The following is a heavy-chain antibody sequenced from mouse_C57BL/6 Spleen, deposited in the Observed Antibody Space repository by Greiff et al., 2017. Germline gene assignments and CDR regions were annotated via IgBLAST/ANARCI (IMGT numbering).Heavy chain of an antibody. V-gene: IGHV1-19*01. CDR3: ARREDGYDEVGNYAMDY. CDR2: INPYNGGT. Sequence: VQLQQSGPVLVKPGASVKMSCKASGYTFTDYYMNWVKQSHGKSLEWIGVINPYNGGTSYNQKFKGKATLTVDKSSSTAYMELNSLTSEDSAVYYCARREDGYDEVGNYAMDYWGQGTSVTVSS. D-gene: IGHD2-2*01. J-gene: IGHJ4*01. CDR1: GYTFTDYY.